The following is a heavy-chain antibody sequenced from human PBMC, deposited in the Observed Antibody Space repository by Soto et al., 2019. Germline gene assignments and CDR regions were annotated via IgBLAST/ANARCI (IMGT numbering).Heavy chain of an antibody. CDR2: INAGNGNT. V-gene: IGHV1-3*01. CDR1: GYTLTSYA. J-gene: IGHJ4*02. D-gene: IGHD6-13*01. Sequence: GAPVKVSCKAFGYTLTSYAMHLVRQAPGQKLEWMGWINAGNGNTKYSQKFQGRVTITRDTSASTAYMELSSLRSEDTAVYYCAREGYSSSSAKAAARAGIDYWGQGTLVTVSS. CDR3: AREGYSSSSAKAAARAGIDY.